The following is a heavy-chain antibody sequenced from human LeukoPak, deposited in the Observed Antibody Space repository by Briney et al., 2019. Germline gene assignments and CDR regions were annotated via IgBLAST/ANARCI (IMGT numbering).Heavy chain of an antibody. Sequence: GGSLRLSCAASGFTFSDYYMSWIRQAPGKGLEWVSYISCSGSTIYYADSVKGRFTISRDNAKNSLYLQMNSLRAEDTAMYYCARDTYYDFWRAKGIWFDPWGQGTLVTVSS. CDR2: ISCSGSTI. V-gene: IGHV3-11*04. J-gene: IGHJ5*02. CDR3: ARDTYYDFWRAKGIWFDP. D-gene: IGHD3-3*01. CDR1: GFTFSDYY.